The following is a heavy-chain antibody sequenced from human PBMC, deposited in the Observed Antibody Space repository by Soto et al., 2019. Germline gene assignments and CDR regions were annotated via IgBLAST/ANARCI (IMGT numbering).Heavy chain of an antibody. CDR1: GFTFSSYG. V-gene: IGHV3-33*01. CDR3: ARDAGDEWSPDYYYYYYMDV. CDR2: IWYDGSNK. D-gene: IGHD3-3*01. J-gene: IGHJ6*03. Sequence: GGSLRLSCAASGFTFSSYGMHWVRQAPGKGLEWVAVIWYDGSNKYYADSVKGRFTISRDNSKNTLYLQMNSLRAEDTAVYYCARDAGDEWSPDYYYYYYMDVWGKGTTVTVSS.